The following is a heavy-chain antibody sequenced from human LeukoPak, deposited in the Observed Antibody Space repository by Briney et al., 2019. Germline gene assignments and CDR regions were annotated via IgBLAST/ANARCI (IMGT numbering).Heavy chain of an antibody. J-gene: IGHJ4*02. CDR3: ALFVWNLDY. CDR2: INHSGST. V-gene: IGHV4-39*02. Sequence: SETLSLTCTVSGGSISSGSYYWVWIRQPPGKGLEWIGEINHSGSTNYNPSLKSRVTISVDTSKNHFSLKLSSVTAADTAVYYCALFVWNLDYWGQGILVTVSS. D-gene: IGHD1-1*01. CDR1: GGSISSGSYY.